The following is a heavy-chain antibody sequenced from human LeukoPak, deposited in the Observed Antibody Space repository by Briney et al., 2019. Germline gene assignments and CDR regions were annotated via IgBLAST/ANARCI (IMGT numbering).Heavy chain of an antibody. V-gene: IGHV3-7*01. CDR3: ARDRLYCSSTSCYARWFDP. D-gene: IGHD2-2*01. CDR1: GFTFSSYV. CDR2: IKQDGSEK. Sequence: PGGSLRLSCAASGFTFSSYVMHWVRQAPGKGLEWVANIKQDGSEKYYVDSVKGRFTISRDNAKNSLYLQMNSLRAEDTAVYYCARDRLYCSSTSCYARWFDPWGQGTLVTVSS. J-gene: IGHJ5*02.